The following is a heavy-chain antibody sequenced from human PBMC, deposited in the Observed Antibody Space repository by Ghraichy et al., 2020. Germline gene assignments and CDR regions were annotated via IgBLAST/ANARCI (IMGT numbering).Heavy chain of an antibody. CDR2: INHSGST. CDR3: ARGRRGYSYGSRHVY. J-gene: IGHJ4*02. CDR1: GGSFSGYY. V-gene: IGHV4-34*01. D-gene: IGHD5-18*01. Sequence: SETLSLTCAVYGGSFSGYYWSWIRQPPGKGLEWIGEINHSGSTNYNPSLKSRVTISVDTSKNQFSLKLSSVTAADTAVYYCARGRRGYSYGSRHVYWGQGTLVTVSS.